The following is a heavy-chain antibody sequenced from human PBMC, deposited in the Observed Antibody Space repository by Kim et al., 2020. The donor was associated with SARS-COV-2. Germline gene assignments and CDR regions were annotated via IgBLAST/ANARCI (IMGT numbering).Heavy chain of an antibody. CDR3: ARGDYYDSSGYHPPDY. V-gene: IGHV4-4*07. J-gene: IGHJ4*02. Sequence: SETLSLTCTVSGGSISSYYWSWIRQPAGKGLEWIGRIYTSGSTNYNPSLKSRVTMSVDTSKNQFSLKLSSVTAADTAVYYCARGDYYDSSGYHPPDYWGQGTLVTVSS. CDR1: GGSISSYY. CDR2: IYTSGST. D-gene: IGHD3-22*01.